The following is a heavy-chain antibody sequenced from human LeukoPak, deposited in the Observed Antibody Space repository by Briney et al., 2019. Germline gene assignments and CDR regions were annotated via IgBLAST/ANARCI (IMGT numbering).Heavy chain of an antibody. J-gene: IGHJ6*03. CDR1: GFTFSSYE. D-gene: IGHD3-3*01. CDR2: IYSGGST. V-gene: IGHV3-66*01. Sequence: PGGSLRLSCAASGFTFSSYEMNWVRQAPGKGLEWVSVIYSGGSTYYADSVKGRFTISRDNAKNSLYLQMNSLRAEDTAVYYCARDQGFSYYYYYMDVWGKGTTVTVSS. CDR3: ARDQGFSYYYYYMDV.